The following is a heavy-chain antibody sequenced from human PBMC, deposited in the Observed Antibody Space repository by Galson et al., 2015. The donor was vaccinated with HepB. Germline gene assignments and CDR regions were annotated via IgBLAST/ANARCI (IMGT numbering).Heavy chain of an antibody. V-gene: IGHV6-1*01. J-gene: IGHJ4*02. D-gene: IGHD6-19*01. CDR3: ARYGSGWYVDS. CDR1: GDSVSSTSAA. CDR2: TYYRSKWYS. Sequence: CAISGDSVSSTSAAWNWFRQSPSRGLEWLGRTYYRSKWYSDYAGSLRSRITINPDTSKNLFSLHLNSVTPEDMAVYYCARYGSGWYVDSWGQGTLVTVSA.